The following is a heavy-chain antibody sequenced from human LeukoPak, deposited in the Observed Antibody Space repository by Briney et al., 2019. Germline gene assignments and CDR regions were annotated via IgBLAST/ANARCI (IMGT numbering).Heavy chain of an antibody. J-gene: IGHJ4*02. CDR3: ARGISSSWYPYFDY. Sequence: SETLSLTCTVSGDPISSYYWSWIRQPAGKGLEWIGRIYTSGSTNYNPSLKSRVTMSVDTSKNQFSLNLNSVAAADTAVYYCARGISSSWYPYFDYWGQGTLVTVSS. CDR2: IYTSGST. CDR1: GDPISSYY. D-gene: IGHD6-13*01. V-gene: IGHV4-4*07.